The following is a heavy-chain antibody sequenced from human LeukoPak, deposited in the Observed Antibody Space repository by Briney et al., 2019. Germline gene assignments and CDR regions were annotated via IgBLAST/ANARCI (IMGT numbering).Heavy chain of an antibody. Sequence: ASVKVSCKASGGTFSSYAISWVRQAPGQGLEWMGGIIPIFGTANYAQKFQGRVTITTDESTSTAYMEQSSLRSEDTAVYYCARDFGCSSTSCYGRFDYWGQGTLVTVSS. J-gene: IGHJ4*02. CDR3: ARDFGCSSTSCYGRFDY. D-gene: IGHD2-2*01. V-gene: IGHV1-69*05. CDR1: GGTFSSYA. CDR2: IIPIFGTA.